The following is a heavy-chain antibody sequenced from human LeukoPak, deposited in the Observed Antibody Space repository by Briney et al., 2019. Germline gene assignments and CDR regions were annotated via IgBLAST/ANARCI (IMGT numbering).Heavy chain of an antibody. J-gene: IGHJ4*02. CDR1: GYTFTSYD. V-gene: IGHV1-2*02. CDR3: ARVPSAVAGRYFFDY. D-gene: IGHD6-19*01. Sequence: ASVKVSCKASGYTFTSYDINWVRQATGQGLEWMGWINPNSGGTNYAQKFQGRVTMTRDTSISTAYMELSRLRSDDTAVYYCARVPSAVAGRYFFDYWGQGTLVTVSS. CDR2: INPNSGGT.